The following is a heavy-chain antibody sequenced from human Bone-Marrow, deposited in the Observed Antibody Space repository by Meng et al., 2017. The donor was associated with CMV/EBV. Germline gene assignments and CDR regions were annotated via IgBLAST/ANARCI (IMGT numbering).Heavy chain of an antibody. J-gene: IGHJ4*01. Sequence: GGSLRLSCAASGFTFSSYAMSWVRQAPGKGLEWVSAISGSGGSTYYADSVKGRFTISRDNSKNTLYLQMNSLRAEDTAVYYCAKGVNRIVVVPAAIDYWGRGTLVTVSS. CDR1: GFTFSSYA. V-gene: IGHV3-23*01. CDR2: ISGSGGST. D-gene: IGHD2-2*01. CDR3: AKGVNRIVVVPAAIDY.